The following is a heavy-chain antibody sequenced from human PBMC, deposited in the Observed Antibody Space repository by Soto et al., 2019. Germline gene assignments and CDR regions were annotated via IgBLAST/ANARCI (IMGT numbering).Heavy chain of an antibody. Sequence: VQLVESGGGLVQPGESLRLSCTAPGLTFSISWMTWVRQAPGEGLEWVSNINPAGNVQHYADSVKERFTISRDNAKNALFLQMSGLRVEDTAVYYCATANTPYAFDMWGQGTMVTVSS. V-gene: IGHV3-7*01. CDR1: GLTFSISW. CDR2: INPAGNVQ. J-gene: IGHJ3*02. CDR3: ATANTPYAFDM.